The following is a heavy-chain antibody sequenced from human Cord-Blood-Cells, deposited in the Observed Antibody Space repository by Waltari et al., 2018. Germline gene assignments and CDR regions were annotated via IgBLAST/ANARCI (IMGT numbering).Heavy chain of an antibody. Sequence: QVQLVESGGGVVQPGRSLRLSCAASGFPFSSYAMHWVRQAPGKGLARGAVISYDGSNKYYADSVKGRFTISRDNSTNTLYLQMNSLRAEDTAVYYCARDLAAYCGGDCYPYYYYYGMDVWGQGTTVTVSS. CDR1: GFPFSSYA. V-gene: IGHV3-30*04. J-gene: IGHJ6*02. CDR2: ISYDGSNK. CDR3: ARDLAAYCGGDCYPYYYYYGMDV. D-gene: IGHD2-21*02.